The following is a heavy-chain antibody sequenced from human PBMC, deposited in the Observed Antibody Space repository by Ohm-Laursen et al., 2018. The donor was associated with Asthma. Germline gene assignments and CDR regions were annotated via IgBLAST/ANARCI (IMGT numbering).Heavy chain of an antibody. CDR1: GFIFTNYG. V-gene: IGHV3-33*01. J-gene: IGHJ4*02. CDR2: IWYDGSNK. Sequence: SLRLSCAASGFIFTNYGMHWVRQAPGKGLEWVAVIWYDGSNKYYGDSVKGRFTISRDDSKNTLYLQMNSLRPDDTAVYYCARDVMEWYLPAFDFWGQGTLVTVSS. CDR3: ARDVMEWYLPAFDF. D-gene: IGHD3-3*01.